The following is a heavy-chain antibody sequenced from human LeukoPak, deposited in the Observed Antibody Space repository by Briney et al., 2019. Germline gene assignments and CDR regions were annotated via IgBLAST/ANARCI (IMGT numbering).Heavy chain of an antibody. CDR2: INPNSGGT. J-gene: IGHJ6*02. CDR1: GYTFTGYY. V-gene: IGHV1-2*02. D-gene: IGHD2-2*01. CDR3: ASSVVPAAYSEDYYYYYDMDV. Sequence: ASVKVSCKASGYTFTGYYMHWVRQAPGQGLEWMGWINPNSGGTNYAQKFQGRVTMTRDTSISTAYMELSRLRSDDTAVYYCASSVVPAAYSEDYYYYYDMDVWGQGTTVTVSS.